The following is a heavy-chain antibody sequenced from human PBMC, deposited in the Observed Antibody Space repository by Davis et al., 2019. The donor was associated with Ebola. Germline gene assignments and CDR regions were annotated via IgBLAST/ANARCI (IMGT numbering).Heavy chain of an antibody. CDR2: INPSGGST. D-gene: IGHD1-26*01. V-gene: IGHV1-46*01. Sequence: ASVKVSCKASGYTFTSYYMHWVRQAPGQGLEWMGIINPSGGSTSYAQKFQGRVTMTRDTSTSTVYMELNSLRDEDTAVYYCARDSGDIVGATTLYYYGMDVWGQGTTVTVSS. J-gene: IGHJ6*02. CDR3: ARDSGDIVGATTLYYYGMDV. CDR1: GYTFTSYY.